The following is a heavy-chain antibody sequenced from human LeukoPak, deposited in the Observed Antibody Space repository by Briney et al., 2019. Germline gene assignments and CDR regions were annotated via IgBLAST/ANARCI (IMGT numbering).Heavy chain of an antibody. CDR2: INPNSGGT. CDR3: ARALYYDSSGYYSSSYYYFQH. Sequence: GASVKVSCKASGYTFTSYYLHWVRQAPGQGLEWMGWINPNSGGTNYAQKFEGRATMTRDTSISTAYMELSRLRSDDTAEYYCARALYYDSSGYYSSSYYYFQHWGQGTLVTVSS. D-gene: IGHD3-22*01. J-gene: IGHJ1*01. V-gene: IGHV1-2*02. CDR1: GYTFTSYY.